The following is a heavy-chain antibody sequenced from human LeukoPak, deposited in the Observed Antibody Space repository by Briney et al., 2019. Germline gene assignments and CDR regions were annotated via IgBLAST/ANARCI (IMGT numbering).Heavy chain of an antibody. J-gene: IGHJ5*02. V-gene: IGHV3-21*01. CDR3: ARSGVVVAALERGVANWFDP. CDR2: ISSSSSYI. D-gene: IGHD2-15*01. CDR1: GFTFGSYS. Sequence: GGSLRLSCAASGFTFGSYSMNWVRQAPGKGLEWVSSISSSSSYIYYADSVKGRFTISRDNAKNSLFLQMNSLRAEDTAVYYCARSGVVVAALERGVANWFDPWGQGTLVTVSS.